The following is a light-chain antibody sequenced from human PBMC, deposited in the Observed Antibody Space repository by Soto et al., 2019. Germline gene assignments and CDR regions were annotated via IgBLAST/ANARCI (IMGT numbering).Light chain of an antibody. Sequence: EVVMTQSPATLSVSPGERATLSCRASQSVSSNLAWYRQKPGQAPRLLIYGASTGATGIPARFSGSGSGTEFTLTISSLQSEDFAVYYCQQYNDWPLTFGGGTKVEIK. V-gene: IGKV3-15*01. CDR2: GAS. J-gene: IGKJ4*01. CDR3: QQYNDWPLT. CDR1: QSVSSN.